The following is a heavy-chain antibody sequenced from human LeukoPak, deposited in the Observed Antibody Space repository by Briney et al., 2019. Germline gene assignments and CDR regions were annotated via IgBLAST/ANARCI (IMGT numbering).Heavy chain of an antibody. J-gene: IGHJ4*02. CDR3: AKVRVGTAHFDY. D-gene: IGHD2-15*01. Sequence: GGSLRLSCAASGFTFSNYWMSWVRQAPGKGLEWVANIKEDGGEINYVDSVKGRFSISRDNSKNTLYLQMNSLRPEDTAVYYCAKVRVGTAHFDYWGQGTLVTVSS. CDR1: GFTFSNYW. V-gene: IGHV3-7*01. CDR2: IKEDGGEI.